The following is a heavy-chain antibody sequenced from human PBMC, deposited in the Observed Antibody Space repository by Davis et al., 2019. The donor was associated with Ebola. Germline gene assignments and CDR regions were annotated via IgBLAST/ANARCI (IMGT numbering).Heavy chain of an antibody. CDR2: INPSGGST. Sequence: AASVKVSCKASGYTFTSYYMHWVRQAPGQGLEWMGIINPSGGSTSYAQKFQGRVTMTRDTSTSTVYVELSSLRSEDTAVYYCAREGRYPIYYYYYGMDVWGKGTTVTVSS. D-gene: IGHD6-19*01. CDR1: GYTFTSYY. J-gene: IGHJ6*04. CDR3: AREGRYPIYYYYYGMDV. V-gene: IGHV1-46*01.